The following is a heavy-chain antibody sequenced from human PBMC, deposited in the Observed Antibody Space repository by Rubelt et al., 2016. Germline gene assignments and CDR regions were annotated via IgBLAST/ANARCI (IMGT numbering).Heavy chain of an antibody. Sequence: QVQLQESGPGLVKPSETLSLTCTVSGGSINSYYWSWIRQPPGKGLEWIGYIYYSGSTNYNPSLKSRVTISVDTSKNQFSLKLSSVTAADTAVYYCATLAVAGTEAFDIWGQGTMVTISS. CDR1: GGSINSYY. D-gene: IGHD6-19*01. V-gene: IGHV4-59*12. J-gene: IGHJ3*02. CDR3: ATLAVAGTEAFDI. CDR2: IYYSGST.